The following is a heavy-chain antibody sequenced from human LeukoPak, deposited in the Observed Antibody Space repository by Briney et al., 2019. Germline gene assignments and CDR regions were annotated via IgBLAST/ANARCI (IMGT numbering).Heavy chain of an antibody. CDR2: IWYDGSNE. CDR1: GFTFSSYG. V-gene: IGHV3-33*06. J-gene: IGHJ3*02. CDR3: AKVLTIFETLDAFDI. D-gene: IGHD3-3*01. Sequence: PGGSLRLSCAASGFTFSSYGMHWVRQAPGKGLEWVALIWYDGSNEYYADSVKGRFTISRDNSKNTLYLQMNSLRAEDTAVYYCAKVLTIFETLDAFDIWGQGTMVTVSS.